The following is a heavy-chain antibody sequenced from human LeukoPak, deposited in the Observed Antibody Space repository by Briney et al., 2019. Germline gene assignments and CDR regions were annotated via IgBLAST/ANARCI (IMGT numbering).Heavy chain of an antibody. CDR1: GFTFSSYW. Sequence: GGSLRLSCAASGFTFSSYWMNWVRQAPGKGLEWVASIKQDGSEKYYVDSVKGRFTISRDNAKNSLYLQMNSLRADDTAVYYCARFAAGGSYYYMDVWGKGTTVTVSS. D-gene: IGHD6-25*01. V-gene: IGHV3-7*01. J-gene: IGHJ6*03. CDR2: IKQDGSEK. CDR3: ARFAAGGSYYYMDV.